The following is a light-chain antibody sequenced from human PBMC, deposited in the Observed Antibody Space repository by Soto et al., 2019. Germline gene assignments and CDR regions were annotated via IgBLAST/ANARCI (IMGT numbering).Light chain of an antibody. CDR3: GTWDSSLSARV. CDR1: SSIIENNY. CDR2: ENN. V-gene: IGLV1-51*02. Sequence: QSVLTHPPTASAATVQNVTISCFGNSSIIENNYVSGYQQLPGTAPKLLIYENNKRPSGIPDRFSGSKSGTSATLGIPGLQSGDEADYYGGTWDSSLSARVFGTGTKVTVL. J-gene: IGLJ1*01.